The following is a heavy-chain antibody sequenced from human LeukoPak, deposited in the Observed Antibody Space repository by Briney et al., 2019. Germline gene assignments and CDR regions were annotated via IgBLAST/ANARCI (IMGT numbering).Heavy chain of an antibody. D-gene: IGHD1-26*01. CDR2: ISDSGGST. Sequence: PGGSLRLSCAASGFTFSSYAMSWVRQAPGKGLEWVSAISDSGGSTYYADSVKGRFTISRDNSKNTLYLQMNSLRAEDTAVYYCARDSGSYYYFDYWGQGTLVTVSS. J-gene: IGHJ4*02. V-gene: IGHV3-23*01. CDR1: GFTFSSYA. CDR3: ARDSGSYYYFDY.